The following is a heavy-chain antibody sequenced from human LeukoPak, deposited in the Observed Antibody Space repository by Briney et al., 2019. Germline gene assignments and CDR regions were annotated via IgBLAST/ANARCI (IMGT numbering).Heavy chain of an antibody. V-gene: IGHV3-48*04. J-gene: IGHJ6*03. CDR2: ISSSSSTI. CDR1: GFTFSSYS. D-gene: IGHD6-6*01. Sequence: PGGSLRLSCAASGFTFSSYSMNWVRQAPGKGLEWVSYISSSSSTIYYADSVKGRFTISRDNAKNSLYLQMNSLRAEDTAVYYCARGIAARTYYYYYYYMDVWGKGTTVTVSS. CDR3: ARGIAARTYYYYYYYMDV.